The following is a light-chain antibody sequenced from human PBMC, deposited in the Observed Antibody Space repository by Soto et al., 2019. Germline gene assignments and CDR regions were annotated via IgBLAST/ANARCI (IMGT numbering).Light chain of an antibody. CDR2: EVN. CDR1: SSDVGDNNY. V-gene: IGLV2-14*01. Sequence: QSLLSQPASVSASPGQSITISCSGTSSDVGDNNYVSWYQQHPGKAPKLIIYEVNNRPSGVSNRFSGSKSGNTASLSISGLQAEDEADYYCGSFTSTSTLYVFGTGTKVTVL. J-gene: IGLJ1*01. CDR3: GSFTSTSTLYV.